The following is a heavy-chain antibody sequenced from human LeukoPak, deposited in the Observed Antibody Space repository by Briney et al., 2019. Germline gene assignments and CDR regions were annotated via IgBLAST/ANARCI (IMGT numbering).Heavy chain of an antibody. V-gene: IGHV1-46*01. D-gene: IGHD2-15*01. CDR1: GYTFTSYY. CDR3: ARTGMVAATFDY. CDR2: INPSGGST. Sequence: ASVKVSCKASGYTFTSYYIHWVRQAPGQGLEWMGIINPSGGSTTYARKFQGRLTMTRDTSTSTVYMELTSLRSEDTAVYYCARTGMVAATFDYRGQGTLVTVSS. J-gene: IGHJ4*02.